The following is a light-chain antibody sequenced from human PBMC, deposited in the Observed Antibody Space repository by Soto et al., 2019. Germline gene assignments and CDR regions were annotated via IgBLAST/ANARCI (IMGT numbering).Light chain of an antibody. CDR1: QSVGTN. V-gene: IGKV3-15*01. CDR3: QQYNSCTWT. J-gene: IGKJ1*01. CDR2: GAS. Sequence: EIVMTQSPATLSMSPGERATLSCRASQSVGTNLAWFQQKPGQAPRLLIYGASTWASGIPVRFSGRGSGTDFTLTISSLQSEDFAIYYCQQYNSCTWTFGQGTKVEIK.